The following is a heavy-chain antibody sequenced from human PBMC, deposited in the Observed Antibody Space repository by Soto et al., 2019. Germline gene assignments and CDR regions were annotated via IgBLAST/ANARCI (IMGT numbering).Heavy chain of an antibody. CDR3: ASPKIAFYNWFDP. D-gene: IGHD3-3*02. CDR1: GGSISSRSYY. J-gene: IGHJ5*02. V-gene: IGHV4-39*01. Sequence: QLQLQESGPGLVKPSETLSLTCTVSGGSISSRSYYWGWIRQPPGKGLEWIGSIYYSGSTYYNPSLKSRVTISVDTSKDQFSLTLSSVTAADTAVYYCASPKIAFYNWFDPWGQGTLVTVSS. CDR2: IYYSGST.